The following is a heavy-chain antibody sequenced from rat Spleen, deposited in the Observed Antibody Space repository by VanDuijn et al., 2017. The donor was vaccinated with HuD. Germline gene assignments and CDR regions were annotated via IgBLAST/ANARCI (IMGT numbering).Heavy chain of an antibody. D-gene: IGHD4-2*01. CDR3: ATLGTGRVMDA. Sequence: EVQLVESGGGLVQPGSPLKLSCAASGFTFSSNWLNWIRQAPGKGLEWISSINTDGGGTYYPDSVKGRFTISRDNAKSTLYLQMDSLRSEDTATYYCATLGTGRVMDAWGQGASVTVSS. J-gene: IGHJ4*01. CDR2: INTDGGGT. V-gene: IGHV5-58*01. CDR1: GFTFSSNW.